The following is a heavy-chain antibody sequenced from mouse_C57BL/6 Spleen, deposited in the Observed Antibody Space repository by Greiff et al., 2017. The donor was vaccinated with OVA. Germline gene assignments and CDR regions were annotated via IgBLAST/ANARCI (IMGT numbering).Heavy chain of an antibody. CDR3: ARRKTRSSYVYFDY. V-gene: IGHV1-82*01. CDR1: GYAFSSSW. D-gene: IGHD1-1*01. Sequence: QVQLQQSGPELVKPGASVKISCKASGYAFSSSWMNWVKQRPGKGLEWIGRIYPGDGDTNYNGKFKGKATLTADKSSSTAYMQLSSLTSEDSAVYFCARRKTRSSYVYFDYWGQGTTLTVSS. J-gene: IGHJ2*01. CDR2: IYPGDGDT.